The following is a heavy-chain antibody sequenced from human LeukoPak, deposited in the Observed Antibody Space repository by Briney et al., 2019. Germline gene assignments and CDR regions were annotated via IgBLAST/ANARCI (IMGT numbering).Heavy chain of an antibody. V-gene: IGHV3-23*01. J-gene: IGHJ4*02. CDR3: AKGSTAVALFDY. CDR1: GFTFSSYA. D-gene: IGHD6-19*01. CDR2: ISGSGGNT. Sequence: GGSLRLSCAASGFTFSSYAMSWVRQAPGKGLEWVSAISGSGGNTYYADSVKGRVTISRDNSKNTLYMQMNSLRAEDTAVYYCAKGSTAVALFDYWGQGTLVTVSS.